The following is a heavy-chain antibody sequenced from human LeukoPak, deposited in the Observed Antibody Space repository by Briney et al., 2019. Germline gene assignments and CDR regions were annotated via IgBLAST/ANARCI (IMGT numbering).Heavy chain of an antibody. CDR2: IYYSGST. D-gene: IGHD3-22*01. J-gene: IGHJ4*02. V-gene: IGHV4-39*01. CDR3: ACLYYSGGSGYSNFDY. CDR1: GGSITSSSYY. Sequence: SETLSLTCTVSGGSITSSSYYWGWIRQPPGKGLEWIGTIYYSGSTYYNSSLKSRVTISVDTSKNQFSLKLSSVTAADTTVFYCACLYYSGGSGYSNFDYWGQGTLVTVSS.